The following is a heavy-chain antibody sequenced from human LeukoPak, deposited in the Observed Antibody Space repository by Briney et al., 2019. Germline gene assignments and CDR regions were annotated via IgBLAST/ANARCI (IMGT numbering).Heavy chain of an antibody. J-gene: IGHJ5*02. CDR2: INPNSGGT. CDR3: ARGRRADIVVVPAAHFHWFDP. CDR1: GYTFTGYY. Sequence: ASVKVSCKASGYTFTGYYMHWVRQAPGQGLEWMGWINPNSGGTDYAQKFQGRVTMTRDTSISTAYMELSRLRSDDTAVYYRARGRRADIVVVPAAHFHWFDPWGQGTLVTVSS. V-gene: IGHV1-2*02. D-gene: IGHD2-2*01.